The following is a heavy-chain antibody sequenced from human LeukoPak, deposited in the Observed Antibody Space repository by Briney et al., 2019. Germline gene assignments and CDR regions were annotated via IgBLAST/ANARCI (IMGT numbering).Heavy chain of an antibody. J-gene: IGHJ4*02. CDR2: IRYDGRNE. Sequence: GGSMRLSCATSGFTFSSHGMHWVRQAPGKGLEWVAFIRYDGRNEYYADSAKGRFTISRDNAKNSLYLQMNSLRAEDTAVYYCARDFHVRNYDIGGYSYWGQGTLVTVSS. D-gene: IGHD3-22*01. V-gene: IGHV3-30*02. CDR1: GFTFSSHG. CDR3: ARDFHVRNYDIGGYSY.